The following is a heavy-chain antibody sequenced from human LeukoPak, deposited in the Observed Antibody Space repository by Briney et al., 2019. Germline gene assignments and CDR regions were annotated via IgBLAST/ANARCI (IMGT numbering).Heavy chain of an antibody. V-gene: IGHV1-18*01. CDR2: ISVYNGNT. D-gene: IGHD1-26*01. CDR1: GYTFTTYG. J-gene: IGHJ4*02. Sequence: ASVKVSCKASGYTFTTYGISWVRQAPGQGLEWMGWISVYNGNTDYAQKFQGRVTITRDTSTGTVYMELRSLRSDDTALYFCAREGGSYRDYWGQGTLVTVSS. CDR3: AREGGSYRDY.